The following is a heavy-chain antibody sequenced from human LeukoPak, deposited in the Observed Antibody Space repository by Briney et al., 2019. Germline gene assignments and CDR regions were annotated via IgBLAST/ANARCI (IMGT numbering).Heavy chain of an antibody. Sequence: SETLSLTCTVSGGSISSYYWSWIRQPAGMGLEWIGRVYTSGRTNYIPSLKSRVTISLDTSNKQFSLKLSSVTAADTAVYYCARGSNWNSYDYWGQGTLVTVSS. CDR3: ARGSNWNSYDY. D-gene: IGHD1-1*01. CDR2: VYTSGRT. V-gene: IGHV4-4*07. CDR1: GGSISSYY. J-gene: IGHJ4*02.